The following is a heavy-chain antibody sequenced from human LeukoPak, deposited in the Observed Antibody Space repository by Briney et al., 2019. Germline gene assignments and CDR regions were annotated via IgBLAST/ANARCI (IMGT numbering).Heavy chain of an antibody. CDR2: INPSGGST. CDR3: ARGLDSGSPPLGTFEI. Sequence: GASVKVSCKASGYTFTSYFMHWVRQAPGQGLEWMGIINPSGGSTSYAQKFQGRVTMTRDTSTSTVYMEVSSLRSEDTAVYYCARGLDSGSPPLGTFEIWGQGTMVTVSS. D-gene: IGHD1-26*01. J-gene: IGHJ3*02. V-gene: IGHV1-46*01. CDR1: GYTFTSYF.